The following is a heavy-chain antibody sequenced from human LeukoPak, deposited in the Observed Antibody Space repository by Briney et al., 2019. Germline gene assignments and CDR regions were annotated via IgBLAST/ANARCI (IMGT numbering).Heavy chain of an antibody. CDR3: ARESVAEQKNWFDP. J-gene: IGHJ5*02. CDR1: GGSISSGGYY. Sequence: SQTLSLTCTVSGGSISSGGYYWSWIRQHPGKGLEWFGYIYYSGSTYYNPSLKSRVTISVDTSKNQFSLKLSSVTAADTAVYYCARESVAEQKNWFDPWGQGTLVTVSS. CDR2: IYYSGST. D-gene: IGHD6-19*01. V-gene: IGHV4-31*03.